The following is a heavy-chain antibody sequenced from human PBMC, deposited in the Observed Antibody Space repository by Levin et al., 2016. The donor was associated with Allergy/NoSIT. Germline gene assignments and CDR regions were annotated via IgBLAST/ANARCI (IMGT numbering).Heavy chain of an antibody. CDR3: ARELRSSYHHYALDV. J-gene: IGHJ6*02. Sequence: ASVKVSCKASGYTFTSFDVSWVRQRPGQGLEWMGWMNPDSTNTGYGRRFQGRVNMTRDTSINTVYLELSRLRSDDTAVYFCARELRSSYHHYALDVWGQGTTVTVSS. CDR2: MNPDSTNT. V-gene: IGHV1-8*01. D-gene: IGHD1-7*01. CDR1: GYTFTSFD.